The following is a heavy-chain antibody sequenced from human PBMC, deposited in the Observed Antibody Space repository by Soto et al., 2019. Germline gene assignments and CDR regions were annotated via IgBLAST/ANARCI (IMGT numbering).Heavy chain of an antibody. Sequence: SETLSLTCAVYGGSFSTYYWNWIRQPPGKGLERIGEINHSGRTNYNPSLKSRVTISVDTSKNQFSLKLSSVTAADTAVYYCARVRMITATFYYYYAMDVWGQGTTVTVSS. J-gene: IGHJ6*02. CDR1: GGSFSTYY. CDR3: ARVRMITATFYYYYAMDV. CDR2: INHSGRT. V-gene: IGHV4-34*01. D-gene: IGHD3-16*01.